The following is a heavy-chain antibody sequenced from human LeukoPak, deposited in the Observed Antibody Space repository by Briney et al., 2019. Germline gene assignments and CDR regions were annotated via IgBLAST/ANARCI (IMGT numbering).Heavy chain of an antibody. V-gene: IGHV4-59*11. CDR1: GFSITTGHL. CDR3: ARASTPPFDWFDWFDP. J-gene: IGHJ5*02. CDR2: IYYSGST. Sequence: PSETLSLPCTVTGFSITTGHLWSWIRQPPGKGLEWIGYIYYSGSTNYNPSLRSRVTISVDTSKNQFSLKLSSVTAADTAVYYCARASTPPFDWFDWFDPWGQGTLVTVSS. D-gene: IGHD3-9*01.